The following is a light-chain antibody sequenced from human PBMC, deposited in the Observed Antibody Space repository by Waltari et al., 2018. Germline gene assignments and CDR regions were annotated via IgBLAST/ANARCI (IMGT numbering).Light chain of an antibody. Sequence: DIQMTQSPSSLSASVGDRVNITCRASRAITNYVNWYQQRPGLAPKLLIYAASTLQGGVPTRFSGSGSGTDFTLTISSLQIEDFATYYCQQSHSAPLAFGGGTRLEI. V-gene: IGKV1-39*01. CDR2: AAS. J-gene: IGKJ4*01. CDR3: QQSHSAPLA. CDR1: RAITNY.